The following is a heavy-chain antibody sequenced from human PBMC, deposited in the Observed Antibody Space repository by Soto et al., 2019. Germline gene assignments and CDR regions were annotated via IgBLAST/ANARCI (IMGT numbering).Heavy chain of an antibody. CDR1: GFTFDDYA. CDR3: GKGLSIAAIDY. Sequence: EAQLVESGGGLVQPGRSLRLSCTASGFTFDDYAMHWVRQAPGKGLEGVSGITWNSDNIGYADSVRGRFTISRDNARNSLYLQMNSLRAEDTALYFCGKGLSIAAIDYWGQGTLVTVSS. CDR2: ITWNSDNI. J-gene: IGHJ4*02. V-gene: IGHV3-9*01. D-gene: IGHD6-13*01.